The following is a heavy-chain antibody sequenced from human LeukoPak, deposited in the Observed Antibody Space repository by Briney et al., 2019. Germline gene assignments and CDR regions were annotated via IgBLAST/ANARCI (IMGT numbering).Heavy chain of an antibody. V-gene: IGHV4-34*01. Sequence: SETLSLTCAVYGGSFSGYYWSWIRQPPGKGLEWIGEINHSGSTNYNPSLKSRVTISVDTSKNQFSLKLSSVTAADTAVYYCARAAGGYYGSGSYYCFDYWGQGTLVTVSS. CDR2: INHSGST. CDR1: GGSFSGYY. J-gene: IGHJ4*02. CDR3: ARAAGGYYGSGSYYCFDY. D-gene: IGHD3-10*01.